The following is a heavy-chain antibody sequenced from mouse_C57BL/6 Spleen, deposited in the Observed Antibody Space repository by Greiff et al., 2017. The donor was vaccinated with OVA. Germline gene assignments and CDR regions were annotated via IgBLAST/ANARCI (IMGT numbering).Heavy chain of an antibody. Sequence: VQLQQSGAELVKPGASVKLSCTASGFNIKDYYMHWVKQRTEQGLEWIGRIDPEDGETKYDPKFQGKATITADTSSNTAYLQLSSLTSEDTAVYYCARQEGFAYWGQGTLVTVSA. V-gene: IGHV14-2*01. CDR3: ARQEGFAY. CDR2: IDPEDGET. J-gene: IGHJ3*01. CDR1: GFNIKDYY.